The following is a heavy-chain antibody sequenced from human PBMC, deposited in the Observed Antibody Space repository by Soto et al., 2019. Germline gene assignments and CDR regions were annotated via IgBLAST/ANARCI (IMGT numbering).Heavy chain of an antibody. CDR3: ARDARCSGGSCYWGSNWFDP. CDR1: GGSISSGGYY. CDR2: IYYSGST. V-gene: IGHV4-31*03. Sequence: PSETLSLTCTVSGGSISSGGYYWSWIRQHPGKGLEWIGYIYYSGSTYYNPSLKSRVTISVDTSKNQFSLKLSSVTAADTAVYYCARDARCSGGSCYWGSNWFDPWGQGTLVTVSS. J-gene: IGHJ5*02. D-gene: IGHD2-15*01.